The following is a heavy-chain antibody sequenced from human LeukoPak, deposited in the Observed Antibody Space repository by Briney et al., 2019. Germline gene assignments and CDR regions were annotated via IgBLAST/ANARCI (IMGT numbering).Heavy chain of an antibody. D-gene: IGHD2-15*01. V-gene: IGHV1-18*01. CDR1: VYTFTSYD. CDR3: AREVVGAAVFDY. Sequence: ASVKVSCKASVYTFTSYDISWVRQAPGQGLEWMGWISAYNGNTNYAQNFQGRVTMTTDTSTSTAYMELRSLRSDDTAVYYCAREVVGAAVFDYWGQGTLVTVSS. CDR2: ISAYNGNT. J-gene: IGHJ4*02.